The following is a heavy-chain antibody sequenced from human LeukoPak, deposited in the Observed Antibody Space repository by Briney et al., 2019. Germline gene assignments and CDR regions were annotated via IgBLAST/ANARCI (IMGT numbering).Heavy chain of an antibody. CDR2: ISGSGGST. J-gene: IGHJ4*02. D-gene: IGHD4-17*01. CDR1: GFTFSSFA. V-gene: IGHV3-23*01. Sequence: GVSLRLSCAASGFTFSSFAMSWVRQAPGKGLEWVSAISGSGGSTYYADSVKGRFTISRDNSKNTLYLQMNSLRAEDTAVYYCARSDDYGDYSDYWGQGTLVTVSS. CDR3: ARSDDYGDYSDY.